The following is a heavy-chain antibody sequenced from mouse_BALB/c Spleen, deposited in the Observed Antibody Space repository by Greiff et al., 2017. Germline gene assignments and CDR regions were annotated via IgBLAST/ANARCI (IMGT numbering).Heavy chain of an antibody. D-gene: IGHD2-4*01. CDR1: GFTFSSYG. Sequence: EVKVVESGGDLVKPGGSLKLSCAASGFTFSSYGMSWVRQTPDKRLEWVATISSGGSYTYYPDSVKGRFTISRDNAKNTLYLQMSSLKSEDTAMYYCARHIYYDYEFAYWGQGTLVTVSA. CDR3: ARHIYYDYEFAY. V-gene: IGHV5-6*01. CDR2: ISSGGSYT. J-gene: IGHJ3*01.